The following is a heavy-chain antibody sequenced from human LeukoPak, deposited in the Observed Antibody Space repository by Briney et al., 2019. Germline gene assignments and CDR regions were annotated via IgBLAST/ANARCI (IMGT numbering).Heavy chain of an antibody. CDR1: GFTFSSYA. Sequence: GGSLRLSCAASGFTFSSYAMSWVRQAPGKGLGRVSAISGSGGSTYYADSVKGRFTISRDNSKNTLYLQMNSLRAEDTAVYYCAKDQDYGGNLDAFDIWGQGTMVTVSS. CDR2: ISGSGGST. J-gene: IGHJ3*02. V-gene: IGHV3-23*01. D-gene: IGHD4-23*01. CDR3: AKDQDYGGNLDAFDI.